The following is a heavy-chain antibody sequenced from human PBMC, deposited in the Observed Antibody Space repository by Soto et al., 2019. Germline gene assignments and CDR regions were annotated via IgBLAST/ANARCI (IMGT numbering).Heavy chain of an antibody. J-gene: IGHJ6*02. CDR2: INPKSGGT. CDR1: GYSFTDYH. CDR3: ARGHSTDCSNGVCSFFYNHEMDV. D-gene: IGHD2-8*01. Sequence: GASVKVSCKASGYSFTDYHVHWVRQAPGQGLEWLGRINPKSGGTSTAQKFQGWVTMTRDTSINTAYMDLTRLRSDDTAVHYCARGHSTDCSNGVCSFFYNHEMDVWGQGTPITV. V-gene: IGHV1-2*04.